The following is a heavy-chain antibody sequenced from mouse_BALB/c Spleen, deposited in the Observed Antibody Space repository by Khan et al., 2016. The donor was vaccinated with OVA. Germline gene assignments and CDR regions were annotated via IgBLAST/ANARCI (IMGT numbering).Heavy chain of an antibody. V-gene: IGHV5-6*01. CDR1: GFTFSSYG. J-gene: IGHJ2*01. D-gene: IGHD4-1*01. CDR2: ISSGGSYT. Sequence: EVELVESGGDLVKPGGSLKLSCAASGFTFSSYGMSWVRQTPDKRLEWVATISSGGSYTYYPDSVKGRFTISRDNAKNTLYLQMRSLKSEDTAMYYCARHTGTPFDYWGQGTTLTVAS. CDR3: ARHTGTPFDY.